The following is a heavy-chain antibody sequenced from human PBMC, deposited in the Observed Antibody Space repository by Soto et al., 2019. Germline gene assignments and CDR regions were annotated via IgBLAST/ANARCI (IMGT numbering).Heavy chain of an antibody. Sequence: GASVKVSCKASGGTFSCYAICWVRQAPGQGLEWMGGIIPIFGTANYAQKFQGRVTITADESTSTAYMELSSLRSEDTAVYYCAGEVVNGGYFAYWGQGTLVTVSS. J-gene: IGHJ4*02. CDR1: GGTFSCYA. V-gene: IGHV1-69*13. CDR3: AGEVVNGGYFAY. CDR2: IIPIFGTA. D-gene: IGHD2-8*01.